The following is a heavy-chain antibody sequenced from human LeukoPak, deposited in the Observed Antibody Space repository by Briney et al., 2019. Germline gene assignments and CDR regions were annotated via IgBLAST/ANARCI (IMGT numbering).Heavy chain of an antibody. J-gene: IGHJ4*02. V-gene: IGHV1-69*01. CDR1: GGTFSSYA. D-gene: IGHD3-9*01. Sequence: SVTVSCKASGGTFSSYAISWVRQAPGQGLEWMGGIIPIFGTANYAQKFQGRVTITADESTNTAYMELSSLRSEDTAVYYCARDAPGRDILSGYLDYWGQGTLVTVSS. CDR3: ARDAPGRDILSGYLDY. CDR2: IIPIFGTA.